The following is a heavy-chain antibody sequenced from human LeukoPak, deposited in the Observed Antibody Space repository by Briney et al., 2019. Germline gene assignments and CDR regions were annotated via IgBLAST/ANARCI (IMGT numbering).Heavy chain of an antibody. CDR3: AREPYDYYGSGSGVWDKYIYYYYGMDV. D-gene: IGHD3-10*01. Sequence: ASVKVSCKASGYTFTSYGISWVRQAPGQGLEWMGWISAYNGNTNYAQKLQGRVTMTTDTSTSTAYMELRSLRSDDTAVYYCAREPYDYYGSGSGVWDKYIYYYYGMDVWGQGTTVTVSS. CDR2: ISAYNGNT. CDR1: GYTFTSYG. J-gene: IGHJ6*02. V-gene: IGHV1-18*01.